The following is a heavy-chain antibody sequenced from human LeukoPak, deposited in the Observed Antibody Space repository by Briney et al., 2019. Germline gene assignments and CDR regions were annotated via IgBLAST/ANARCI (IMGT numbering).Heavy chain of an antibody. V-gene: IGHV4-59*01. CDR1: GGSISSYY. CDR3: AAGGVQGFDY. Sequence: SETLSLTCTVSGGSISSYYWSWIRQPPGKGLEWIGYIYYSGGTNYNPSLKSRVTISVDTSKNQFSLKLSSVTAADTAVYYCAAGGVQGFDYWGQGTLVTVSS. CDR2: IYYSGGT. J-gene: IGHJ4*02. D-gene: IGHD3-10*01.